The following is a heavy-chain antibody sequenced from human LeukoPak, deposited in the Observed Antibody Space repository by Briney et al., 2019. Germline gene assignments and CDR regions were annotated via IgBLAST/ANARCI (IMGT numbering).Heavy chain of an antibody. CDR2: IIPIFGTA. CDR3: AREGVAAAGLFDY. V-gene: IGHV1-69*13. J-gene: IGHJ4*02. Sequence: ASVKVSCKASGGTFSSYAISWVRQAPGQGLEWMGGIIPIFGTANYAQKFQGRVTITADESTSTAYMELSSLRSEDTAVYYCAREGVAAAGLFDYWGRGTLVTVSS. CDR1: GGTFSSYA. D-gene: IGHD6-13*01.